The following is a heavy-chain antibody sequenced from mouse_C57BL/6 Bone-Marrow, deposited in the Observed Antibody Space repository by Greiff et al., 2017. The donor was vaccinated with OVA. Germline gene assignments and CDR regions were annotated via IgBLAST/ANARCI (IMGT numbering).Heavy chain of an antibody. CDR2: IYPGNSDT. Sequence: VQLQQSGTVLARPGASVKMSCKTSGYTFTSYWMHWVKQRPGQGLEWIGAIYPGNSDTSYNQKFKGKAKLTAVTSASTAYMELSSLTNEHSAVYYCTRGPSGYGSSYGFAYWGQGTLVTVSA. CDR3: TRGPSGYGSSYGFAY. CDR1: GYTFTSYW. J-gene: IGHJ3*01. V-gene: IGHV1-5*01. D-gene: IGHD1-1*01.